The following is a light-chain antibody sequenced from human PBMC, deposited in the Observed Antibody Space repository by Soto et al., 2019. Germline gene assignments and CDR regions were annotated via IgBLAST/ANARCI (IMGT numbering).Light chain of an antibody. CDR2: EVS. Sequence: QSALTQPASVSGSPGQSITISCTGTSSDVGGYNYVSWYQQHPDKAPKLMIYEVSNRPSGVSNRFSGSKSGNTASLTISGLQTEYEADYYCSSYTCSTPVYVFGTGTKLTVL. V-gene: IGLV2-14*01. J-gene: IGLJ1*01. CDR3: SSYTCSTPVYV. CDR1: SSDVGGYNY.